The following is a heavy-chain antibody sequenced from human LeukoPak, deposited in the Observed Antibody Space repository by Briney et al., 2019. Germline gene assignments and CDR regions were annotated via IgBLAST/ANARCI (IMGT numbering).Heavy chain of an antibody. Sequence: SETPSLTCTVSGDSISSFYWNWIRQPPGKGLEWIAYINYSGSTNYNPSLKSRVTISIHTSKNQFSLKLSSVTAADTAVYYCAKQSPDSSGWYDFDYWGQGTLVTVSS. J-gene: IGHJ4*02. V-gene: IGHV4-59*08. D-gene: IGHD6-19*01. CDR3: AKQSPDSSGWYDFDY. CDR1: GDSISSFY. CDR2: INYSGST.